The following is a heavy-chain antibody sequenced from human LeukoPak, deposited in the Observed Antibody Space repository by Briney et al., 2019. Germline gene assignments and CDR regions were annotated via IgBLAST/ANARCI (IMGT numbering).Heavy chain of an antibody. CDR3: ARYSYNWDY. J-gene: IGHJ4*02. Sequence: MSSETLSLTCTVSGGSISSYFWSWIRQPPGKGLEWIGYIYYSGSTNYNPSLKSRVTISVDTSKNQFSLNLSAVTAADTAVYYCARYSYNWDYWGQGTLVTVSS. CDR2: IYYSGST. CDR1: GGSISSYF. V-gene: IGHV4-59*08. D-gene: IGHD1-20*01.